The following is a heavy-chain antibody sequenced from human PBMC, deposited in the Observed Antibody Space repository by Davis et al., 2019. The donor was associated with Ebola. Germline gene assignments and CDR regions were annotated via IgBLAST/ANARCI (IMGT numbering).Heavy chain of an antibody. CDR2: INHSGST. V-gene: IGHV4-34*01. CDR1: GGSFSGYY. Sequence: SETLSLTCAVYGGSFSGYYWSWIRQPPGKGLEWIGEINHSGSTNYNPSLESRVTISVDTSKNQFSLKLSSVTAADTAVYYCASGRVPFDYWGQGTLVTVSS. J-gene: IGHJ4*02. CDR3: ASGRVPFDY. D-gene: IGHD3-10*01.